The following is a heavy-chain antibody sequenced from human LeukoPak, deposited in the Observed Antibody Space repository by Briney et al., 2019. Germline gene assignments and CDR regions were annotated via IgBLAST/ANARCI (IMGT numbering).Heavy chain of an antibody. CDR1: GGSISSSSYY. V-gene: IGHV4-39*01. D-gene: IGHD3-10*01. CDR2: FYYSGSI. J-gene: IGHJ5*02. CDR3: ARHQAGIGSGSYIAWFDP. Sequence: PSETLSLTCTVSGGSISSSSYYWGWIRQPPGKGLEWIGSFYYSGSIYYNPPLKSRVTISVDTSKNQFSLKLSSVTAADTAVYYCARHQAGIGSGSYIAWFDPWGQGTLVTVSS.